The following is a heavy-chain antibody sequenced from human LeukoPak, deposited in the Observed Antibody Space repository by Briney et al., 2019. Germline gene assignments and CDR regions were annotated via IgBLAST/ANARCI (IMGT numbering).Heavy chain of an antibody. CDR3: ARALILTGYYAVRDYFDS. D-gene: IGHD3-9*01. CDR1: GTSISSSTYY. Sequence: PSETLSLTCTVSGTSISSSTYYWGWIRQPPGKGLEWIGSIYYSGYTYYNPSLKSRVSISVDTSKNQFSLKLSSVTAADTAVYYCARALILTGYYAVRDYFDSWGQGTLVTVSS. V-gene: IGHV4-39*07. CDR2: IYYSGYT. J-gene: IGHJ4*02.